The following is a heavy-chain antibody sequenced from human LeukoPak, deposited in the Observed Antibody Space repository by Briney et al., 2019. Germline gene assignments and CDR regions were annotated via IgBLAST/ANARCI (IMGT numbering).Heavy chain of an antibody. CDR1: GGSISSGDYY. Sequence: PSQTLSLTCTVSGGSISSGDYYWSWIRQPPGKGLEWIGYIYYSGSTYYNPSLKSRVTISVDTSKNQFPLKLSSVTAADTAVYYCARDTIEYSSSSGVLNYYYYMDVWGKGTTVTVSS. V-gene: IGHV4-30-4*08. D-gene: IGHD6-6*01. CDR2: IYYSGST. J-gene: IGHJ6*03. CDR3: ARDTIEYSSSSGVLNYYYYMDV.